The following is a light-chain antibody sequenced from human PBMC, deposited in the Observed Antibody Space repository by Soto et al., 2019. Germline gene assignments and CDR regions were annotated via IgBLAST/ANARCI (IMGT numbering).Light chain of an antibody. J-gene: IGKJ5*01. Sequence: EIVWTQSPGTLSLSPGERGTRSCRASQSVSSYLAWYQQKPGQAPRLLIYDAYNRATGITARFSGSGSGTDFTLTISSLEPEDFAVYYCQQSSNWPITFGQGTRLDIK. V-gene: IGKV3-11*01. CDR2: DAY. CDR3: QQSSNWPIT. CDR1: QSVSSY.